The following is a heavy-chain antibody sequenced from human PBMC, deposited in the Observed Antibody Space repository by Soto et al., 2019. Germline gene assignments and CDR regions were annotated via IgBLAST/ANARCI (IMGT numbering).Heavy chain of an antibody. CDR3: ARAFFYRGSDIRGYSLDACDF. Sequence: QVQLVQSGAEVKKPGASVKVSCKASGYTFTSSGMSWVRQAPGQGLEWMGWISAHTGSAEYAQRFQGRVSMTRDRSTSTAYMELSSLRPDDTPVYYCARAFFYRGSDIRGYSLDACDFWGPGTLVTFSS. V-gene: IGHV1-18*01. D-gene: IGHD3-22*01. CDR2: ISAHTGSA. J-gene: IGHJ3*01. CDR1: GYTFTSSG.